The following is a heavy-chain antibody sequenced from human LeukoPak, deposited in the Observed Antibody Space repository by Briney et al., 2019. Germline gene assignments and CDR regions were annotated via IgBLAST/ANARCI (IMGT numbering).Heavy chain of an antibody. Sequence: KPSETLSLTCTVSGDSFSYFYWSWIRQPPGKGLEGIGYIYNSGSTNYNPSLKSRVTISLDTSKNQFSLKLSSVTAADTAVYYCAREGLNMVRGVIPKEAWGWFDPWGQGTLVTVSS. J-gene: IGHJ5*02. CDR3: AREGLNMVRGVIPKEAWGWFDP. CDR1: GDSFSYFY. V-gene: IGHV4-59*01. CDR2: IYNSGST. D-gene: IGHD3-10*01.